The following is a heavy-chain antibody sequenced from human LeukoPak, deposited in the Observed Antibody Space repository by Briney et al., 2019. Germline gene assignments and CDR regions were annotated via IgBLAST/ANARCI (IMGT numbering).Heavy chain of an antibody. Sequence: PSETLSLTCTVSGGSISSSSYYWGWIRQPPGKGLEWTGSIYYSGSTYYNPSLKSRVTISVDTSKNQFSLKLSSVTAADTAVYYCARHGIEYSSSSPFDYWGQGTLVTVSS. CDR2: IYYSGST. CDR3: ARHGIEYSSSSPFDY. V-gene: IGHV4-39*01. J-gene: IGHJ4*02. D-gene: IGHD6-6*01. CDR1: GGSISSSSYY.